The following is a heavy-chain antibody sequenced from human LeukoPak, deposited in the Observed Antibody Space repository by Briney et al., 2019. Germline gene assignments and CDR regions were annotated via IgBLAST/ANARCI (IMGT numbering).Heavy chain of an antibody. V-gene: IGHV3-49*05. J-gene: IGHJ5*02. Sequence: KTGGSLSLSCTTSGFTFGDYAMSWFRQAPGKGLEWVGFIRSKAYGGTTEYAASVKGRFTISRDDSKGIASLQMNSLKTEDTAVYYCTRVLAEAGRWFDPWGQGTLVTVSS. D-gene: IGHD6-13*01. CDR2: IRSKAYGGTT. CDR1: GFTFGDYA. CDR3: TRVLAEAGRWFDP.